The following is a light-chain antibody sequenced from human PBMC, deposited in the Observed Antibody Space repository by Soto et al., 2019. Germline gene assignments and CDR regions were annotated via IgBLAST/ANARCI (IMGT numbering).Light chain of an antibody. J-gene: IGLJ1*01. CDR1: SSDVGGYNY. CDR3: SSYTSSSTLGV. CDR2: DVS. V-gene: IGLV2-14*03. Sequence: QSALTQPASVSGSPGQSITISCTGTSSDVGGYNYVSWYQQHPGKAPKLMIYDVSNRPSGVSNRFSGSKSGNTASLTISVFQTEDEADYYCSSYTSSSTLGVFGTGTKVTVL.